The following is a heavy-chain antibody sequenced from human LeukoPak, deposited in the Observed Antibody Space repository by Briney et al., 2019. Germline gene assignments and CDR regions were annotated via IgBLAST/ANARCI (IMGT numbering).Heavy chain of an antibody. D-gene: IGHD2-15*01. CDR2: IDGDGRIT. Sequence: GGSLRLSCAASGFTFSSYWMHWVRQVPGQGLVWVSHIDGDGRITNYGDSVKGRFTISRDNSKNTLYLQMNSLRAEDTAVYYCAKDLIVVVVAATPFDYWGQGTLVTVSS. J-gene: IGHJ4*02. CDR1: GFTFSSYW. CDR3: AKDLIVVVVAATPFDY. V-gene: IGHV3-74*01.